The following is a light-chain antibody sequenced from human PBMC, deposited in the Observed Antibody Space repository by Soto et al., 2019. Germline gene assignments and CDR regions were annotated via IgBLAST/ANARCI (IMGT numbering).Light chain of an antibody. J-gene: IGLJ1*01. Sequence: QAVLTQPASASGSPGQSITISCTGTSSDVGSYNLVSWYQQHPGKAPKLMIYEGSKRPSGVSNRFSGSKSGNTASLTISGLQAEDEADYYCCSYAGSRYVFGTGTKVTVL. CDR1: SSDVGSYNL. V-gene: IGLV2-23*01. CDR2: EGS. CDR3: CSYAGSRYV.